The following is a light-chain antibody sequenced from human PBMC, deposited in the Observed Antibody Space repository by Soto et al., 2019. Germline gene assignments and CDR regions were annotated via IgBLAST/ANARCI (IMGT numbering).Light chain of an antibody. V-gene: IGLV2-14*01. Sequence: QSVLTQPASVSGSPGQPITISCTGTSSDVGGYNYVSWYQQHPGKAPKLMIYDVSNRPSGVSNRFSGSKSGNTASLTISGLQAEDEADYYCSSYTGSSTYVFGTGTKVT. CDR1: SSDVGGYNY. J-gene: IGLJ1*01. CDR3: SSYTGSSTYV. CDR2: DVS.